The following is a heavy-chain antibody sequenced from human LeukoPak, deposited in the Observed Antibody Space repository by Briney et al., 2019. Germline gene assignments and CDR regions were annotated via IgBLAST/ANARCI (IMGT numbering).Heavy chain of an antibody. CDR3: ARGVVGGRPRITMVRGEYYMDV. J-gene: IGHJ6*03. CDR1: GFTVSSNY. CDR2: VKQDGSEK. V-gene: IGHV3-7*01. Sequence: GGSLRLSCAASGFTVSSNYMSWVRQAPGKGLEWVANVKQDGSEKYYVDSVKGRFTISRDNAKNSLYLQMNSLRAEDTAAYYCARGVVGGRPRITMVRGEYYMDVWGKGTTVTVSS. D-gene: IGHD3-10*01.